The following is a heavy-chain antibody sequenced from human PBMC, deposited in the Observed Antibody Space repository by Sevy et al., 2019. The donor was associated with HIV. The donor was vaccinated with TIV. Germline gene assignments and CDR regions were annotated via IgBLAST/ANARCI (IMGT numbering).Heavy chain of an antibody. CDR3: ARRVPALAGNWFDP. CDR1: GGSISGYY. V-gene: IGHV4-59*01. CDR2: IYNVGDT. Sequence: SETLSLTCTVSGGSISGYYWSWIRQSPGKGLEWIGYIYNVGDTRYNPSPKSEVTISMATSKNQFSLHLNSVTAADTAVYYCARRVPALAGNWFDPWGQGTLVTVSS. J-gene: IGHJ5*02.